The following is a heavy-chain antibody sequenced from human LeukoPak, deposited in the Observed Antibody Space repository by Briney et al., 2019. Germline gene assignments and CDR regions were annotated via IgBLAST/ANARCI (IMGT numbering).Heavy chain of an antibody. Sequence: GGSLRLSCAASGFTFSSYDMSWVRQAPGKGLEWVSAVSGSGGSTYYADSVKSRFTISRDNSKNTLYLQMNSMRAEDTAVYYCAKDRSGYYKFDYWGQGTLVTVSS. CDR2: VSGSGGST. CDR1: GFTFSSYD. V-gene: IGHV3-23*01. J-gene: IGHJ4*02. CDR3: AKDRSGYYKFDY. D-gene: IGHD3-22*01.